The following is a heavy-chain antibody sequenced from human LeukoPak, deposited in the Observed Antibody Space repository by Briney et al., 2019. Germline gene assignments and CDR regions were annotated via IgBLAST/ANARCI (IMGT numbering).Heavy chain of an antibody. CDR3: ARGTANYCSGGSCYLAY. D-gene: IGHD2-15*01. CDR2: ISGSGGST. CDR1: GFTFSSYG. J-gene: IGHJ4*02. V-gene: IGHV3-23*01. Sequence: PGGSLRLSCAASGFTFSSYGMSWVRQAPGKGLEWVSAISGSGGSTYYGDSVKGRFTISRDNSKNTLYLQLNSLGADDTAIYYCARGTANYCSGGSCYLAYWGQGTLVTVSS.